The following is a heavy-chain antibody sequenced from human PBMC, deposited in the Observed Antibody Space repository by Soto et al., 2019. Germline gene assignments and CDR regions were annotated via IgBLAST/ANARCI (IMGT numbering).Heavy chain of an antibody. CDR2: ISYDGSNK. J-gene: IGHJ4*02. Sequence: QVQLVESGGGVVQPGRSLRLSCAASGFTFSSYAMHWGRQAQGKGLEWVAVISYDGSNKYYADSVKGRVTLSRDNSKNTLYLQMNSLRAEDTAVYYCARDLPHRYGYLEVDDYGGQGTLVTVAS. D-gene: IGHD5-18*01. CDR3: ARDLPHRYGYLEVDDY. V-gene: IGHV3-30-3*01. CDR1: GFTFSSYA.